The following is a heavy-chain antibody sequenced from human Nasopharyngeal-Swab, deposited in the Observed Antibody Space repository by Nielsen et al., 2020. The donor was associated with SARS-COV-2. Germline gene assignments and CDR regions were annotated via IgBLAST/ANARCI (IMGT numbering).Heavy chain of an antibody. CDR1: GFTFSSYG. Sequence: GESLKISCGASGFTFSSYGMHWVRQAPGKGLEWVSAISGSGGSTYYADSVKGRFTISRDNSKNTLYLQMNSLRAEDTAVYYCAKTPGGTPGGDAFDIWGQGTMVTVSS. J-gene: IGHJ3*02. V-gene: IGHV3-23*01. D-gene: IGHD4-23*01. CDR3: AKTPGGTPGGDAFDI. CDR2: ISGSGGST.